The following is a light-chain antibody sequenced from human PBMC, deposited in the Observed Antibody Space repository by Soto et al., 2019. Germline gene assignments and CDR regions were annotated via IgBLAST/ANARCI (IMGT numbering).Light chain of an antibody. V-gene: IGLV2-14*03. CDR3: TSYTSDSSVI. Sequence: QSALTQPASVYVSPGQSVTISCTGTSSDIGGYRYVSWYKQRPGKAPKLMIHDVTNRPSGVSDRFAGSKSGKTASLTISGLQAEDEADYYCTSYTSDSSVIFGGGTKHTVL. CDR1: SSDIGGYRY. J-gene: IGLJ2*01. CDR2: DVT.